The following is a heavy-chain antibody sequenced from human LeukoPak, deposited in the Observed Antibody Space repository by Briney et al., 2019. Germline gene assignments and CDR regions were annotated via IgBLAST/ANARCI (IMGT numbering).Heavy chain of an antibody. D-gene: IGHD1-1*01. V-gene: IGHV1-69-2*01. CDR3: ATGESYTTSFDY. CDR2: VDPEDGET. CDR1: GCTFTDYY. Sequence: ASVKVSCKVSGCTFTDYYMHWVQQAPGKGLEWMGLVDPEDGETIYAEKFQGRVTITADTSTDTAYMELSSLRSEDTAVYYCATGESYTTSFDYWGQGTLVTVSS. J-gene: IGHJ4*02.